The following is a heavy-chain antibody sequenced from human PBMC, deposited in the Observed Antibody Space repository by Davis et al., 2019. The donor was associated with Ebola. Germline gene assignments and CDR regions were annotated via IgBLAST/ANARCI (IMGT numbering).Heavy chain of an antibody. CDR1: GFTFSSYW. V-gene: IGHV3-7*03. D-gene: IGHD3-3*01. CDR2: IKQDGSEK. J-gene: IGHJ4*02. CDR3: ARDFPWDFWSGPRKNYFDY. Sequence: PGGSLRLSCAASGFTFSSYWMSWVRQAPGKGLEWVANIKQDGSEKYYVDSVKGRFTISRDNAKNSLYLQMNSLRAEDTAVYYCARDFPWDFWSGPRKNYFDYWGQGTLVTVSS.